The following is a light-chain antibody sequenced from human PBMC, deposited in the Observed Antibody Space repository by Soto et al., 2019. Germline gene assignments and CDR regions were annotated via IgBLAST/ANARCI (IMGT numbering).Light chain of an antibody. CDR3: QHYNSYSEA. Sequence: EIVMTQSPATLSLSPGQRATLSCRASQSVSSKLAWYQQRPGQAPRLLIYSASTRATGIPARFSDSGSGTDFTLTISSLQPDDFATYYCQHYNSYSEAFGQGTKVDI. CDR2: SAS. CDR1: QSVSSK. V-gene: IGKV3-15*01. J-gene: IGKJ1*01.